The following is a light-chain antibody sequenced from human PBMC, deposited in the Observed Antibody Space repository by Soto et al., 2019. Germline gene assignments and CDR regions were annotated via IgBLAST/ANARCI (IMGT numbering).Light chain of an antibody. CDR1: QSISSW. CDR2: KAS. CDR3: QQDNSYWT. V-gene: IGKV1-5*03. J-gene: IGKJ1*01. Sequence: DIQMTQSPSTLSASVGDRVTITCRASQSISSWLAWYQQKPGKAPKLLIYKASSLESGVPSRFSGSGSGTEFNLTISSLQPDDFATYYCQQDNSYWTFGQGTKVEIK.